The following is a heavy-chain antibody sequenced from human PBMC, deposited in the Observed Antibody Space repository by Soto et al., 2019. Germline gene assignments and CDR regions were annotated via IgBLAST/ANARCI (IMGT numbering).Heavy chain of an antibody. CDR2: IYPGDSDT. V-gene: IGHV5-51*01. CDR3: ARQGYGDGYHYGEIDV. D-gene: IGHD5-12*01. J-gene: IGHJ4*02. CDR1: GYSFTSYW. Sequence: PGESLKISCKGSGYSFTSYWIGWVRQMPGKGLEWMGIIYPGDSDTRYSPSFQGQVTISANKSISTAYLQWSSLKASDTAMYYCARQGYGDGYHYGEIDVWGPGTLVTVSS.